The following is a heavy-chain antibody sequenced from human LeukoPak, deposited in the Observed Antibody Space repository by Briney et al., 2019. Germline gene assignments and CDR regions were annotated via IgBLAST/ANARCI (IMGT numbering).Heavy chain of an antibody. J-gene: IGHJ4*02. Sequence: GESLKISCKGSGYSFTSYWIGWVRQMPGKGLEWMGIIYPGDSDTRYSPSFQGQVTISADKSISTAYLQWSSLKASDTAMYYCARCAVVPAAILTGPYYFDYWGQGTLVTVSS. CDR3: ARCAVVPAAILTGPYYFDY. V-gene: IGHV5-51*01. CDR1: GYSFTSYW. D-gene: IGHD2-2*01. CDR2: IYPGDSDT.